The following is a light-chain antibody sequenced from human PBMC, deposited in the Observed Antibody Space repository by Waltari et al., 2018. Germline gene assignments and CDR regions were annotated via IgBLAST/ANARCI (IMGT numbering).Light chain of an antibody. CDR2: DNN. J-gene: IGLJ1*01. CDR3: QSYDISLPGYV. Sequence: QSVLTQPPSVSGAPGQRIPISCPGISSNIGAGYDVPWYPQLPGTAPNPLIYDNNDRPSGVPDRFSGSKSGTSASLAITGLQAEDEADYYCQSYDISLPGYVFGTGTKVTVL. V-gene: IGLV1-40*01. CDR1: SSNIGAGYD.